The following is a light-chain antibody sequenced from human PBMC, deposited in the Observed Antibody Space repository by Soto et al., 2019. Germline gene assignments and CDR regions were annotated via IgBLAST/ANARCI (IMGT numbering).Light chain of an antibody. CDR2: TAS. CDR1: RGIGDR. Sequence: DIQMTQSPSSLSAVVGDRVTITCRASRGIGDRLAWFQQKPGKAPQFLIQTASNLQSGVPSRCSGSGSGTEFILSLNSLQPEDIATYYCLQVSSFPRTFGQGTKVEIK. V-gene: IGKV1-12*01. CDR3: LQVSSFPRT. J-gene: IGKJ1*01.